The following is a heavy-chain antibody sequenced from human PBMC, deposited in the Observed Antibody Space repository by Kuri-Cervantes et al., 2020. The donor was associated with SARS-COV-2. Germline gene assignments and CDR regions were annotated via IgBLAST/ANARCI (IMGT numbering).Heavy chain of an antibody. J-gene: IGHJ4*02. V-gene: IGHV3-23*01. CDR1: GFTFSSYA. CDR2: ISGDSGIT. D-gene: IGHD3-22*01. CDR3: ARRYYDSSGYWEYFDY. Sequence: LSLTCAASGFTFSSYAMSWVRQAPGKGLEWVSTISGDSGITYSADSVKGRFTISRDSSKKTVHLQMNRLRPADTAVYFCARRYYDSSGYWEYFDYWGQGTLVTVSS.